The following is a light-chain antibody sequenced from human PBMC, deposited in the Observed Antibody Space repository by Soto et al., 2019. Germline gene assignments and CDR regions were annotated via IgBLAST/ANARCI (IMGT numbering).Light chain of an antibody. CDR1: SSNIGSYV. Sequence: QSVLTQTPSASGTPGQSVTISCSGSSSNIGSYVVSWYQHLPGTAPKLLIYSDNQRPSGVPDRFSGSKSGTSASLSIGGLKSEDEADYYCAAWDDSLNGPMFGGGTQLTVL. CDR2: SDN. J-gene: IGLJ3*02. CDR3: AAWDDSLNGPM. V-gene: IGLV1-44*01.